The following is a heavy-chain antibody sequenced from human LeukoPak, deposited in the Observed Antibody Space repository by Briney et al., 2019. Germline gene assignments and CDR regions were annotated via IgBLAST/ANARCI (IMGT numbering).Heavy chain of an antibody. CDR2: IYYSGST. D-gene: IGHD5-18*01. Sequence: SETLSLTCIVSGGSISSYYWSWIRQPPGKGLEWIGYIYYSGSTNYNPSLKSRVTISVDTSKNQFSLKLSSVTAADTAVYYCARWDTAMVHDAFDIWGQGTMVTVSS. CDR1: GGSISSYY. J-gene: IGHJ3*02. CDR3: ARWDTAMVHDAFDI. V-gene: IGHV4-59*08.